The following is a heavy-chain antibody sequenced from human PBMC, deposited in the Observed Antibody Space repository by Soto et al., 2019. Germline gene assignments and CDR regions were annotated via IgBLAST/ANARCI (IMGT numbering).Heavy chain of an antibody. CDR1: GASISRSDYY. D-gene: IGHD5-18*01. J-gene: IGHJ4*02. CDR3: ASELSGYSYGPGEVY. V-gene: IGHV4-30-4*01. CDR2: ILNSGSV. Sequence: SETLSLTCTVSGASISRSDYYWSWIRQPPGGGLEWIGYILNSGSVYYNPSLMSRLTMSIHSPKNQFSLNLNSVTAADTAVCFCASELSGYSYGPGEVYWGQGILVTVSS.